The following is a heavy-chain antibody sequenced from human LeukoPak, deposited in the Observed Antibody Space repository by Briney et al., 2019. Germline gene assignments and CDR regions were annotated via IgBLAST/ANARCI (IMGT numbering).Heavy chain of an antibody. V-gene: IGHV4-38-2*01. Sequence: SETLSLTCAVSGYSISSGYYWGWIRQPPGKGLEWIGSIYHSGSTYYNPSLKSRVTISVDTSKNQFSLKLSSVTAADTAVYYCARHEDYDFLFDYWGQGILVTVSS. J-gene: IGHJ4*02. CDR3: ARHEDYDFLFDY. CDR2: IYHSGST. CDR1: GYSISSGYY. D-gene: IGHD3-3*01.